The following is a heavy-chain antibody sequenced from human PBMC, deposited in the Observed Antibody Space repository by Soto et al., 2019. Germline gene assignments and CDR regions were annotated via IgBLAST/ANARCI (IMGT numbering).Heavy chain of an antibody. CDR1: GFTLGDYR. CDR2: SRGKASGYST. V-gene: IGHV3-72*01. CDR3: SRDIGRHSFDY. D-gene: IGHD1-26*01. J-gene: IGHJ4*02. Sequence: EVQLVESGGGLVQPGGSLRLSCAASGFTLGDYRMDWVRQAPGKGLEWVARSRGKASGYSTEYAASVKGRFIISRDDSKNSLYLQINSLETEDTAVYYRSRDIGRHSFDYWGQGTLVTVSS.